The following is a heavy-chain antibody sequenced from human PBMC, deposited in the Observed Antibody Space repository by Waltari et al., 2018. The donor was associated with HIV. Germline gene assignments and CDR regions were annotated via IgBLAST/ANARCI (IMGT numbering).Heavy chain of an antibody. V-gene: IGHV3-23*04. D-gene: IGHD5-18*01. CDR3: AKLDTAMVAFDY. J-gene: IGHJ4*02. CDR1: GFTFSSSA. Sequence: EVQLVESGGGLVQPGGSLRLSCAAYGFTFSSSAMSWVRQAPGKGLEWVSAISGSGGSTYYADSVKGRFTISRDNSKNTLYLQMNSLRAEDTAVYYCAKLDTAMVAFDYWGQGTLVTVSS. CDR2: ISGSGGST.